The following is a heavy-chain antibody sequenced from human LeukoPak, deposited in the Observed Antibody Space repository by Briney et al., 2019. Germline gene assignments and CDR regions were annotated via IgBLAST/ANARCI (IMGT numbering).Heavy chain of an antibody. CDR1: GFTFSSYS. V-gene: IGHV3-21*01. D-gene: IGHD1-26*01. Sequence: GGSLRLSCAASGFTFSSYSMNWVRQAPGKGLEWVSSISSSSSYIYYADSVKGRFTISRDNAKKSLYLQMNSLRAEDTSVYYCAKEMYSGSYYNYYYYMDVWGKGTTVTISS. CDR2: ISSSSSYI. CDR3: AKEMYSGSYYNYYYYMDV. J-gene: IGHJ6*03.